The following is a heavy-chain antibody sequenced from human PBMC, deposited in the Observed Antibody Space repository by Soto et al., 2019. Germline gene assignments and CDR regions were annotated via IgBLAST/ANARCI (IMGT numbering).Heavy chain of an antibody. CDR2: ISYSGNT. Sequence: SETLSLTCTVSGGSIGNFYWSWSRPPPGKGLEWIGYISYSGNTNYNPSLKSRVSISVDTSKNQLSLNLTPVTAADTAVYYCARAPMVLSRSYFDSWGQGTPVTVSS. J-gene: IGHJ4*02. CDR1: GGSIGNFY. V-gene: IGHV4-59*01. CDR3: ARAPMVLSRSYFDS. D-gene: IGHD2-8*01.